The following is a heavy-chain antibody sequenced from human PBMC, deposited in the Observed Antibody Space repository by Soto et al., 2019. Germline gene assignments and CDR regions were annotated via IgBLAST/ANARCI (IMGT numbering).Heavy chain of an antibody. J-gene: IGHJ6*02. Sequence: QLQLQESGSGLVKPSQTLSLTCAVSGGSISSGGYSWSWIRQPPGKGLEWIGYIYHSGYTYCNPSFKSRATISVDRSTNQFSLKLSSVTAADTAVYYCARAHYGDYGYGMDVWGQGTPVTVPS. V-gene: IGHV4-30-2*01. D-gene: IGHD4-17*01. CDR2: IYHSGYT. CDR1: GGSISSGGYS. CDR3: ARAHYGDYGYGMDV.